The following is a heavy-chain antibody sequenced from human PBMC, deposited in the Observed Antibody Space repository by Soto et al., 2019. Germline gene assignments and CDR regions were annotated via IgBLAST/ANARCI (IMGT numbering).Heavy chain of an antibody. Sequence: HPGGSLRLSCAASGFTFSNYAMHWVRQAPGKGLEYVSAISTNGGSTYYAKSVKGRFTISRDNSKNTLYLQMGSLRAEDMAVYYCARVKDYGGNFDAFDIWGQGTMVTVSS. J-gene: IGHJ3*02. CDR1: GFTFSNYA. D-gene: IGHD4-17*01. V-gene: IGHV3-64*01. CDR3: ARVKDYGGNFDAFDI. CDR2: ISTNGGST.